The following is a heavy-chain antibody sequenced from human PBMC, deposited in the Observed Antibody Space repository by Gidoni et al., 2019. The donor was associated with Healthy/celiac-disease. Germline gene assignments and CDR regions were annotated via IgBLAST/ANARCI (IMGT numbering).Heavy chain of an antibody. CDR2: INHSGST. D-gene: IGHD1-26*01. CDR1: GGSFSGYY. Sequence: QVQLQQWGAGLLKPSETLSPTCAVYGGSFSGYYWSWIRQPPGTGLEWIGEINHSGSTNYNPSLKSRVTISVDTSKNQFSLKLSSGTAADTAVYYCARDVGYYYYYGMDVWGQGTTVTVSS. CDR3: ARDVGYYYYYGMDV. J-gene: IGHJ6*02. V-gene: IGHV4-34*01.